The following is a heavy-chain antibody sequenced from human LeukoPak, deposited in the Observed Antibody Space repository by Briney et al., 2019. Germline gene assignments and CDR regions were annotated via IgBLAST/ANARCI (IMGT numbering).Heavy chain of an antibody. D-gene: IGHD6-19*01. V-gene: IGHV4-59*08. CDR2: IYYRGGY. J-gene: IGHJ4*02. CDR1: GDSINNYY. Sequence: PSETLSLTCTVSGDSINNYYWSWIRQPPGKGLEGIGYIYYRGGYNYNPSLKSRLTFSIDTSKNQFSLKLTSLVAADTAVYYCARLHSSDWKPFYFDFWGQGALVTVSS. CDR3: ARLHSSDWKPFYFDF.